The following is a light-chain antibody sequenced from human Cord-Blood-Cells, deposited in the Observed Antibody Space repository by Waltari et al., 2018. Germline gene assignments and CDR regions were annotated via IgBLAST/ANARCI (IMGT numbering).Light chain of an antibody. CDR1: QSVLYSSNNKNY. J-gene: IGKJ2*01. CDR3: QQYYSTPYT. V-gene: IGKV4-1*01. Sequence: DIVMTQSPDSLAVSLGERATINCKPSQSVLYSSNNKNYLAWYQPKPGQPPKLLIYWASTRESGVPDRVSGSGSGTDFTLTISSLQAEDVAVYYCQQYYSTPYTFGQGTKLEIK. CDR2: WAS.